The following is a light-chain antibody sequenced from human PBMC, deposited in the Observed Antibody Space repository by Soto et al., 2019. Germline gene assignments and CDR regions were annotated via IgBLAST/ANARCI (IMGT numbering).Light chain of an antibody. J-gene: IGKJ1*01. CDR1: QGIREY. CDR2: GAS. V-gene: IGKV1-27*01. Sequence: QMTQSPSSLSASLGDRVTITCRASQGIREYVAWYQQKPGKVPKLLIYGASTLQSGVPSRFSGSGSGTEFTLTISSLQPEDLGTYYCQAFNSAPRPFGQGTKVEIK. CDR3: QAFNSAPRP.